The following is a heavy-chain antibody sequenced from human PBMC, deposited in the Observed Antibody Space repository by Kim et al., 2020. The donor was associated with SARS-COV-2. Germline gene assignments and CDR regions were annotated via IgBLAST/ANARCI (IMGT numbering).Heavy chain of an antibody. Sequence: GRSLRLSCAASGFTFSSYWMSWVRQAPGKGLEWVANIKEDGTEKNYVHSVKGRFTISRDNAKNSLSLQMDSLRGDDTAVYYCARGGYWYGNYWGQGTLVTVSS. CDR2: IKEDGTEK. J-gene: IGHJ4*02. CDR1: GFTFSSYW. D-gene: IGHD5-18*01. V-gene: IGHV3-7*03. CDR3: ARGGYWYGNY.